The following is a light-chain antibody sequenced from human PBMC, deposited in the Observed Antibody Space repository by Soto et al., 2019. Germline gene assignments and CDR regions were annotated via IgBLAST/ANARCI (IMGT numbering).Light chain of an antibody. Sequence: EIVLTQSPVTLSLSPGERATLSCRASQSVRTYLAWYQVKPGQAPRLLIYEASRRASGVPARFSGSGSGTDFTLTISSLEPEDFALYYCQQRNTWPPITFGQGTRLEI. CDR3: QQRNTWPPIT. J-gene: IGKJ5*01. CDR2: EAS. V-gene: IGKV3-11*01. CDR1: QSVRTY.